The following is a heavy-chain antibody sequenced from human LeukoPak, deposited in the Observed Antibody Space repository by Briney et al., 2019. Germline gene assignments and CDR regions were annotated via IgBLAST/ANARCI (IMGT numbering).Heavy chain of an antibody. CDR2: IYYSGNI. Sequence: SETLSLTCTVSGVSISSYYWSWIRQPPGKGLEWIEYIYYSGNINYNPSFKSRVTISVDTSKNQFSLKLTSVTAADTAVYYCARSRVSGWYYFDYWGQGILATVSS. CDR3: ARSRVSGWYYFDY. V-gene: IGHV4-59*08. D-gene: IGHD6-19*01. J-gene: IGHJ4*02. CDR1: GVSISSYY.